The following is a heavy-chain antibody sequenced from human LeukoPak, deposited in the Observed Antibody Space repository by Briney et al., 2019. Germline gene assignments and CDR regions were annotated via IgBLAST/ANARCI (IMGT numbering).Heavy chain of an antibody. CDR1: GGSISSSSYY. CDR2: IDTSGNT. D-gene: IGHD6-13*01. CDR3: ARVSSSWYQDWYFDL. Sequence: SETLSLTCTVSGGSISSSSYYWGWIRQPPGKGLEWIGRIDTSGNTSYKPSLKSRVTMSVDTSKNQFSLKLSSVTAADTAVYYCARVSSSWYQDWYFDLWGRGALVTVSS. J-gene: IGHJ2*01. V-gene: IGHV4-61*05.